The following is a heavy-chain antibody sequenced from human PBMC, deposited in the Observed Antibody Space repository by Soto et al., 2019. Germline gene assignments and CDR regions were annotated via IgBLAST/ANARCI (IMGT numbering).Heavy chain of an antibody. Sequence: SETLSLTCTAGGGSISRYYRNWIRQPPGKGLEWIGYIYYSGSTTYNPSLRSRVTISVDTSKNQFSLKLSSVTAADTAVYYCARLGHVYYYDSSGYREYFQHWGQGTLVTVSS. J-gene: IGHJ1*01. D-gene: IGHD3-22*01. CDR1: GGSISRYY. CDR2: IYYSGST. V-gene: IGHV4-59*01. CDR3: ARLGHVYYYDSSGYREYFQH.